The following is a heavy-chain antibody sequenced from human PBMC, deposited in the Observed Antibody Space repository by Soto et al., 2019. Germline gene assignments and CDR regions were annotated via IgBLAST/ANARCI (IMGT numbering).Heavy chain of an antibody. CDR2: INHSGST. CDR1: GGSFSGYY. D-gene: IGHD3-10*01. CDR3: ARGLYYYGSGSPPPTFDY. J-gene: IGHJ4*02. Sequence: SETLSLTCAVYGGSFSGYYWSWIRQPPGKGLEWIGEINHSGSTNYNPSLKSRVTTSVDTSKNQFSLKLSSVTAADTAVYYCARGLYYYGSGSPPPTFDYWGQGPLVTVSS. V-gene: IGHV4-34*01.